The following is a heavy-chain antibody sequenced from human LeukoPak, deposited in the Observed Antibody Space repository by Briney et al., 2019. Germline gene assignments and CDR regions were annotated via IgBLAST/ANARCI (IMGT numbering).Heavy chain of an antibody. CDR1: GFTFSSYA. Sequence: GGSLRLSRAASGFTFSSYAMSWVRQAPGKGLEWVSAISGSGGSTYYADSVKGRFTISRDNSKNTLYLQMNSLRAEDTAVYYCAKDSTAGSYYYYYMDVWGKGTTVTVSS. CDR3: AKDSTAGSYYYYYMDV. D-gene: IGHD4-17*01. V-gene: IGHV3-23*01. CDR2: ISGSGGST. J-gene: IGHJ6*03.